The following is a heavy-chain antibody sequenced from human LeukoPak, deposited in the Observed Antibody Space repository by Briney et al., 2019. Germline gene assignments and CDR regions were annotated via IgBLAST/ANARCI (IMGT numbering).Heavy chain of an antibody. CDR2: IRGRSDTT. Sequence: GGSLRLSCAASGFTFTMFSMNWLRQAPGKGLEWIAFIRGRSDTTYYADSVQGRFTISRDNAKNSLYLQMNSLTAEDTAVYYCARDNTYCSGSRCYDRFDYWGQGTLVAVSS. CDR3: ARDNTYCSGSRCYDRFDY. J-gene: IGHJ4*02. CDR1: GFTFTMFS. V-gene: IGHV3-48*04. D-gene: IGHD2-15*01.